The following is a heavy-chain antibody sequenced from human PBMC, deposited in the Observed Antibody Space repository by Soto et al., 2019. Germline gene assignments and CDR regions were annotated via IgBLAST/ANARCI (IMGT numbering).Heavy chain of an antibody. Sequence: GGSLRLSCAASGFTFSSYAMHWVRQAPGKGLEWMAVISYDGSNKYYADSVKGRFTISRDNSKNTLYLQMNSLRAEDTAVYYCARSVVVFGAPSRYYGMDIWGQGTTVTVSS. CDR3: ARSVVVFGAPSRYYGMDI. J-gene: IGHJ6*02. V-gene: IGHV3-30-3*01. CDR1: GFTFSSYA. CDR2: ISYDGSNK. D-gene: IGHD2-15*01.